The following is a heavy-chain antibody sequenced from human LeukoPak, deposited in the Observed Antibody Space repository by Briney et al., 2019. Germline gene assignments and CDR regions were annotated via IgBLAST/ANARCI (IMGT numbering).Heavy chain of an antibody. V-gene: IGHV5-51*01. Sequence: GESLKISCKGSGSSFTSHWIGWVRQMPGKGLEWMGIIYPGDSDTRYSPSFQGQVTISADKSISTAYLQWSSLKASDTAIYYCARLRPQDAFDIWGQGTMVTVSS. CDR2: IYPGDSDT. CDR3: ARLRPQDAFDI. CDR1: GSSFTSHW. J-gene: IGHJ3*02.